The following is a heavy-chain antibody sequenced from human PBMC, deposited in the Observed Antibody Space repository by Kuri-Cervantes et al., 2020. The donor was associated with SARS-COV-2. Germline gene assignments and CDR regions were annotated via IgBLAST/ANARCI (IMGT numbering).Heavy chain of an antibody. D-gene: IGHD6-13*01. CDR3: AREPRPSYIAAAGTRHHPKRYYYFGMDV. Sequence: ASVKVSCKASGYTFTRHYMDWVRQAPGQGLEWIGWINPNIGGINYAQKLQGWVTMTRDTYISTAYMELSRLRSDDTAVYYCAREPRPSYIAAAGTRHHPKRYYYFGMDVWGQGTTVTVSS. J-gene: IGHJ6*02. CDR1: GYTFTRHY. V-gene: IGHV1-2*04. CDR2: INPNIGGI.